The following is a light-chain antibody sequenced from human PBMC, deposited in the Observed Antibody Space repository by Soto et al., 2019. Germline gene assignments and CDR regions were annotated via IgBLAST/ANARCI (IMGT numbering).Light chain of an antibody. Sequence: EIVMTQSPSTLSVSPLERSTLSCRASQSVFSSLAWYQQKPGQAPRLLIYGAATRATGIPGRFSGSGSGTEFTLTISSLQSEDFAVYYCQQYHNWPAFGQGTKV. CDR2: GAA. CDR1: QSVFSS. CDR3: QQYHNWPA. V-gene: IGKV3-15*01. J-gene: IGKJ1*01.